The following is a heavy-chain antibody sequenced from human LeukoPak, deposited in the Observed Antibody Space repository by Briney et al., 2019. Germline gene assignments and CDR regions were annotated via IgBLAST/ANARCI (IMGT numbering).Heavy chain of an antibody. CDR1: GGSFSGYY. CDR2: INHSGST. D-gene: IGHD3/OR15-3a*01. CDR3: ARGKGPGLTKYYFDY. J-gene: IGHJ4*02. Sequence: SETLSLTCAVYGGSFSGYYWSWIRQPPGKGLEWIGEINHSGSTYYNPSLKSRVTISVDTSKNQFSLKLSSVTAADTAVYYCARGKGPGLTKYYFDYWGQGTLVTVSS. V-gene: IGHV4-34*09.